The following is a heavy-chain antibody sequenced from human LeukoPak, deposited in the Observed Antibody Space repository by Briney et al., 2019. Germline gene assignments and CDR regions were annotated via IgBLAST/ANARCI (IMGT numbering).Heavy chain of an antibody. CDR1: GYTFTNYD. Sequence: ASVTVSCKASGYTFTNYDINWVRQATGQGLEWMGGFDPEDGETIYAQKFQGRVTMTEDTSTDTAYMELSSLRSEDTAVYYCATDLYQLPLDYWGQGTLVTVSS. CDR2: FDPEDGET. J-gene: IGHJ4*02. V-gene: IGHV1-24*01. CDR3: ATDLYQLPLDY. D-gene: IGHD2-2*01.